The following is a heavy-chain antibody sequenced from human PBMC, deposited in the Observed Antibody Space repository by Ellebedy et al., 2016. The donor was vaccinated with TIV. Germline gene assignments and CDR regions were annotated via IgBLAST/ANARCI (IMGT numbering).Heavy chain of an antibody. CDR3: ARLFAVADKRGGY. D-gene: IGHD6-19*01. CDR2: INPNSGGT. Sequence: ASVKVSCKASGNTFTGDYMHWVRQAPGQGLEWMGWINPNSGGTNYAQKFQGRVTMTRDTSISTAYMELSRLRSDDTAVYYCARLFAVADKRGGYWGQGTLVTVSS. CDR1: GNTFTGDY. V-gene: IGHV1-2*02. J-gene: IGHJ4*02.